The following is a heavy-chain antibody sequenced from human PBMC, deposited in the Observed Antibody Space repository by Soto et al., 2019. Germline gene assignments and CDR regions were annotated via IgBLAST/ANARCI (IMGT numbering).Heavy chain of an antibody. D-gene: IGHD5-18*01. Sequence: GGSLRLSCAASGFTFSSYGMHWVRQAPGKGLEWVAVIWYDGSNKYYADSVKGRFTISRDNSKNTLYLQMNSLRAEDTAVYYCARARMTSTGYSYGYLDYWGQGTLVTVSS. J-gene: IGHJ4*02. CDR2: IWYDGSNK. CDR3: ARARMTSTGYSYGYLDY. V-gene: IGHV3-33*01. CDR1: GFTFSSYG.